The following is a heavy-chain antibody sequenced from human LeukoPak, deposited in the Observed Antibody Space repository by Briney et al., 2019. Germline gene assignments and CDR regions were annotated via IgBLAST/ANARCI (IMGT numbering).Heavy chain of an antibody. D-gene: IGHD2-21*02. Sequence: SETLSLTCTVSGGSISSSSYYWGWIRQPPGKGLEWIGSIYYSGSTYYNPSLKSRVTISVDTSKNQFSLKLSSVTAADTAVYYCAREHTPWFYCGGDCYSGAFDIWGQGTMVTVSS. V-gene: IGHV4-39*07. J-gene: IGHJ3*02. CDR2: IYYSGST. CDR3: AREHTPWFYCGGDCYSGAFDI. CDR1: GGSISSSSYY.